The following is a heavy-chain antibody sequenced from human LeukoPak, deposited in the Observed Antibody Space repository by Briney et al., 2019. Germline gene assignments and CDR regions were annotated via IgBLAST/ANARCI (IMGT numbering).Heavy chain of an antibody. CDR3: ARYPPYDAFDI. J-gene: IGHJ3*02. V-gene: IGHV3-53*01. CDR1: GFTVSGNY. CDR2: IYSGGST. D-gene: IGHD2-2*01. Sequence: GGSLRLSCAASGFTVSGNYMSWVRQAPGKGLEWVSVIYSGGSTYYADSVKGRFTISRDNSKNTLYLQMNSLRAEDAAVYYCARYPPYDAFDIWGQGTMVTVSS.